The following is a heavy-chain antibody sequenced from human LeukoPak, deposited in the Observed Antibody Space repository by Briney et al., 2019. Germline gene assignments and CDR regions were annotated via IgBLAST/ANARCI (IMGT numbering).Heavy chain of an antibody. CDR2: ISGSSAYT. CDR3: ARGAVVRGIPDY. J-gene: IGHJ4*02. D-gene: IGHD3-10*01. Sequence: PGGSLRLSCAASGFTFSDYYMTWIRQAPGKGLEWVSYISGSSAYTNYADSVKGRFTISRDIAQSSLYLQMNSLRPEDTAVYYCARGAVVRGIPDYWGQGILVTVSS. V-gene: IGHV3-11*03. CDR1: GFTFSDYY.